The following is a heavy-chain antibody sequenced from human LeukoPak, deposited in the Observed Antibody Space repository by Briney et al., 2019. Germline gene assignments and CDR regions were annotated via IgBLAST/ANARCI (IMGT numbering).Heavy chain of an antibody. Sequence: GGSLRLSCAASGFTFSSYAMSWVRQAPGKGLEWVSAISGSGGSAGSTYYADSVKGRFTISRDNSKNTLYLQMNSLRAEDAAVYYCAKSPARLDCSITSCYFDYWGQGTLVTVSS. CDR3: AKSPARLDCSITSCYFDY. CDR1: GFTFSSYA. J-gene: IGHJ4*02. D-gene: IGHD2-2*01. CDR2: ISGSGGSAGST. V-gene: IGHV3-23*01.